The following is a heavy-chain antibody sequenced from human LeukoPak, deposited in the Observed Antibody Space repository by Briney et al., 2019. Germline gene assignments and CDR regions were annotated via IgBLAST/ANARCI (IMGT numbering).Heavy chain of an antibody. V-gene: IGHV3-9*01. CDR2: ISWSSGII. D-gene: IGHD3-3*01. Sequence: GRSLRLSCAASGFIFDDHDMHWVRQAPGKGLEWVSGISWSSGIIGYADSVKGRFTISRDNAKNSLDLQMESLRAEDTAVYYCAKDTGSPADAITMEDNAFDIWGQGTMVTVSS. CDR1: GFIFDDHD. CDR3: AKDTGSPADAITMEDNAFDI. J-gene: IGHJ3*02.